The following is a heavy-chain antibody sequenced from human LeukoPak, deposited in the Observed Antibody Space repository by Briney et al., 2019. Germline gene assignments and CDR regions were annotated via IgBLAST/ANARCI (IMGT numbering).Heavy chain of an antibody. CDR2: INPNSGGT. CDR3: ARGPVHDFWSGYYLDNWFDP. V-gene: IGHV1-2*02. Sequence: GASVRVSCKASGYTFTCYYMQWVRQAPGQGVEWRGWINPNSGGTNYAQEFQGRVTMNRDKSISKDYMEVRRVRSDDTAVYYCARGPVHDFWSGYYLDNWFDPWGQGTLVTVSS. J-gene: IGHJ5*02. D-gene: IGHD3-3*01. CDR1: GYTFTCYY.